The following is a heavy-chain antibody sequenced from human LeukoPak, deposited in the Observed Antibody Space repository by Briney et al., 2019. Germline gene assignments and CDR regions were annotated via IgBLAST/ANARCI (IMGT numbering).Heavy chain of an antibody. CDR2: VKQDGSQT. CDR1: GFTFSDFW. Sequence: GGSLRLSCAGSGFTFSDFWMTWVRQAPGKGLEWMANVKQDGSQTYYVDSVKGRFTISRDNAKNSLYLQMNSLRAEDTALYYCARKGLPDYWGQGTLVTVSS. V-gene: IGHV3-7*01. CDR3: ARKGLPDY. J-gene: IGHJ4*02.